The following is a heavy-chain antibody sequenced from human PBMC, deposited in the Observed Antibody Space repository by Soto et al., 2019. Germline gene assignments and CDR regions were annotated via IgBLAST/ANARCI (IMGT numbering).Heavy chain of an antibody. J-gene: IGHJ3*02. CDR3: ARGWAHDFWSGYNAFDI. CDR1: GYTFTSYG. D-gene: IGHD3-3*01. Sequence: ASVKVSCKASGYTFTSYGISWVRQAPGQGLEWMGWMNPNSGNTGYAQKFQGRVTMTRNTSISTAYMELSSLRSEDTAVYYCARGWAHDFWSGYNAFDIWGQGTMVTVSS. V-gene: IGHV1-8*02. CDR2: MNPNSGNT.